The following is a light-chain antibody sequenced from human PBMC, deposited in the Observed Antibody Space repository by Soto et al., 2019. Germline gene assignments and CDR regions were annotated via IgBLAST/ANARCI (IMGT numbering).Light chain of an antibody. Sequence: TQSPAPLSLTTWEIATVSCMASQSVSSNLAWYQQTPGQAPRLLIYGASTRATGIPARFSGSGSGTEFTLTISSLQSEDCAVYYCQQYNNLPPWTFGQGTKVDI. V-gene: IGKV3-15*01. J-gene: IGKJ1*01. CDR1: QSVSSN. CDR2: GAS. CDR3: QQYNNLPPWT.